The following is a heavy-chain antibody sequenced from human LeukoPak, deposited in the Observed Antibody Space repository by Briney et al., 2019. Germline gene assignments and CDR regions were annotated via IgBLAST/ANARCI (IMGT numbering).Heavy chain of an antibody. CDR1: GFTFSSYA. CDR2: ISGSGGST. V-gene: IGHV3-23*01. J-gene: IGHJ4*02. Sequence: GGSLRLSCAASGFTFSSYAMSWVRQAPGKGLEWVSAISGSGGSTYYADSVKGRFTISRDNSKNTLYLQMNSLRAEDTAVYYCAKARRDSSGYYSEYYFDYWGQGTLVTVSS. CDR3: AKARRDSSGYYSEYYFDY. D-gene: IGHD3-22*01.